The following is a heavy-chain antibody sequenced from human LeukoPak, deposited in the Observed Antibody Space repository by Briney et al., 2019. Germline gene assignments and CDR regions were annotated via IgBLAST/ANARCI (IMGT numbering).Heavy chain of an antibody. Sequence: PGGSLRLSCAASGFTFSSYGMHWVRQAPGKGLEWVAVISYDGSNKYYADSVKGRFTISRDNSKNTLYLQMNSLRAEDTAVYYCAKDSGYSSSPGDYWGQGTLVTASS. CDR2: ISYDGSNK. J-gene: IGHJ4*02. CDR3: AKDSGYSSSPGDY. V-gene: IGHV3-30*18. CDR1: GFTFSSYG. D-gene: IGHD6-13*01.